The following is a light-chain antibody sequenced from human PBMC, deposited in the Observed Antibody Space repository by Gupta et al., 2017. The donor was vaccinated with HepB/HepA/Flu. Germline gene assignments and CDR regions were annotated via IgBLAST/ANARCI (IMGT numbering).Light chain of an antibody. Sequence: IVLTQSPGTLSLSPGERATLSCRASQSVSSSYLAWYQQKPGQAPRLLIYGASSGSGTDFTLTISRLEPEDFAVYYCQQDGSSPLTFGQGTKVEIK. J-gene: IGKJ1*01. CDR1: QSVSSSY. CDR2: GAS. CDR3: QQDGSSPLT. V-gene: IGKV3-20*01.